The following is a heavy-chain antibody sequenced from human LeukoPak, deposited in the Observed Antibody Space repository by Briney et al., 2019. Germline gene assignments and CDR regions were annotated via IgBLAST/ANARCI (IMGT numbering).Heavy chain of an antibody. V-gene: IGHV3-48*03. Sequence: GGSLGLSCAASGFTFSSYEMNWVRQAPGKGLEWVSYISSSGSTIYYADSVKGRFTISRDNAKNSLYLQMNSLRAEDTAVYYCAREVSVTNFDYWGQGTLVTVSS. CDR3: AREVSVTNFDY. J-gene: IGHJ4*02. CDR2: ISSSGSTI. D-gene: IGHD4-17*01. CDR1: GFTFSSYE.